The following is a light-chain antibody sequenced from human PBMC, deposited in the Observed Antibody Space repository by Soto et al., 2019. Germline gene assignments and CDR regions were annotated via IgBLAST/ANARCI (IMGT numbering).Light chain of an antibody. J-gene: IGKJ4*01. V-gene: IGKV1-27*01. Sequence: DIQMTQSPSSLSASVGDRVNITCRASQDISNYLAWYQQKAGKVPKLLIYAASTLQSGVPSRFTGSASGTDFTLTIRSLQPEDVATYYCQKYDSAPLTFGGGTKVEIK. CDR2: AAS. CDR3: QKYDSAPLT. CDR1: QDISNY.